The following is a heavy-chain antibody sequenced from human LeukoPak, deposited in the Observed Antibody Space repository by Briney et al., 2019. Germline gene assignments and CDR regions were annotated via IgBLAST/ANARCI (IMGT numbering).Heavy chain of an antibody. CDR3: ARDGSRYYDSSGYSVH. J-gene: IGHJ4*02. CDR1: GFIFSNYY. D-gene: IGHD3-22*01. Sequence: GGSLRLSCAASGFIFSNYYMHWVRQAPGKGLVWVSRINSDGSSTSYADSLKGRFTISRDNARNTLSLQMNSLRAEDTAVYFCARDGSRYYDSSGYSVHWGQGALVTVSS. V-gene: IGHV3-74*01. CDR2: INSDGSST.